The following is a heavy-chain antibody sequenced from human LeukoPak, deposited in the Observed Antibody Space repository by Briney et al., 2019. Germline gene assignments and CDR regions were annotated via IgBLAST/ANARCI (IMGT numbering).Heavy chain of an antibody. Sequence: GGSLELSCAASGFTFSGSAMHWVRQASGKGLEWVGRIRSKANSYATAYAASVKGRFTISRDDSKNTAYLQMNSLKTEDTAVYYCYVTDTPKSSWGQGTLVTVSS. CDR1: GFTFSGSA. CDR3: YVTDTPKSS. J-gene: IGHJ4*02. D-gene: IGHD1-20*01. V-gene: IGHV3-73*01. CDR2: IRSKANSYAT.